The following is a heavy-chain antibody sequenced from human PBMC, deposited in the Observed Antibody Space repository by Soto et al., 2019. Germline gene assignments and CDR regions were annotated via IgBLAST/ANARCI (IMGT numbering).Heavy chain of an antibody. CDR1: GGSFSGYC. CDR2: INHSGRT. V-gene: IGHV4-34*01. J-gene: IGHJ4*02. Sequence: SETLSLTCAVYGGSFSGYCWSWIRQPPGKGLEWIGEINHSGRTNYNPSLKSRVTISVDTSKSQFSLKLSSVTAADTAVYYCARGWKYYDFWSGYSHPRYYFNYWGQGTLVTSPQ. CDR3: ARGWKYYDFWSGYSHPRYYFNY. D-gene: IGHD3-3*01.